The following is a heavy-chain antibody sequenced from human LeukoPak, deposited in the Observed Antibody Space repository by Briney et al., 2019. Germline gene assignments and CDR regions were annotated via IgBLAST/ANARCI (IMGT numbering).Heavy chain of an antibody. D-gene: IGHD1-26*01. Sequence: GGSLRLSCAASGFTFSNYWMHWVRQAPGKGLVWVSRINSDGSSTSYADSVKGRFTISRDNAKNTLYLQMNSLRAEDTAVYYCARVSSGSYFGYYYYYMDVWGQGTLLTVSS. J-gene: IGHJ6*03. CDR1: GFTFSNYW. CDR2: INSDGSST. CDR3: ARVSSGSYFGYYYYYMDV. V-gene: IGHV3-74*01.